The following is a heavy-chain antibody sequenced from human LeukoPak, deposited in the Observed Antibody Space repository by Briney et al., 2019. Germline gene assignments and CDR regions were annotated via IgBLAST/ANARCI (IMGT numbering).Heavy chain of an antibody. V-gene: IGHV4-34*01. CDR2: INHSGRT. Sequence: PSETLSLTCAFYGGSFSDYYWSWIRQPPGKGLEWIGEINHSGRTNYNPSLKSRVTISVDMSKNQFSLKLSSVTAADTAVYYCARDHNQYYYGSGVSGGWFDPWGQGTLVTVSS. CDR1: GGSFSDYY. J-gene: IGHJ5*02. CDR3: ARDHNQYYYGSGVSGGWFDP. D-gene: IGHD3-10*01.